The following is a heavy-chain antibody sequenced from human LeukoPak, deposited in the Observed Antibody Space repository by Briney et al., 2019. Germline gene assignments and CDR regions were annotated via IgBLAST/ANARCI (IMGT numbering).Heavy chain of an antibody. CDR3: ARESWSPPYYYFGLDV. CDR2: IIPIFGPT. V-gene: IGHV1-69*13. J-gene: IGHJ6*02. Sequence: SVKVSCKASGGTFSNDAISWMRQAPGQGLEWKGGIIPIFGPTNYAQKFKGRVTITADESTSTTYMEVSSLRSEDTAVYYCARESWSPPYYYFGLDVWGQGTTVTVSS. D-gene: IGHD2-8*02. CDR1: GGTFSNDA.